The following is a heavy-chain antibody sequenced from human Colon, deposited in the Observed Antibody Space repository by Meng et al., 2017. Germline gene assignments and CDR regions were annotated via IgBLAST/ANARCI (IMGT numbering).Heavy chain of an antibody. CDR2: IYWDDDK. D-gene: IGHD6-13*01. V-gene: IGHV2-5*02. Sequence: TLQQSWPPRVKPTQSLPLTCSVVGCSPSTSGVGWGWIRQPPGKALEWLALIYWDDDKSYSPSLKSRLTITKDTSKNQLSLKMTNMDPVDTAIYYCAKRRSSSWYGAYDYWGQGTLVTVSS. CDR3: AKRRSSSWYGAYDY. CDR1: GCSPSTSGVG. J-gene: IGHJ4*02.